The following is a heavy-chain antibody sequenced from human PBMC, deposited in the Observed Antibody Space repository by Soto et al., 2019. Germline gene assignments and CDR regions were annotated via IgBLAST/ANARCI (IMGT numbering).Heavy chain of an antibody. CDR2: FSSSGAKT. Sequence: GALRLSCADSGFTLSKYAISSVLQAPVKGLEWVSVFSSSGAKTYYSDTVKGRFTISRDNSKNTLYLQMNSLRANETAIYYCAKGLQWELPHGSWGQGTLVTVSS. CDR1: GFTLSKYA. CDR3: AKGLQWELPHGS. J-gene: IGHJ5*02. D-gene: IGHD1-26*01. V-gene: IGHV3-23*01.